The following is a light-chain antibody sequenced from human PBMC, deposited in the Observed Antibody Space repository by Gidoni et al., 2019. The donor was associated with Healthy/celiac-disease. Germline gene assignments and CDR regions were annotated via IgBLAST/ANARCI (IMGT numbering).Light chain of an antibody. CDR3: SSYTSSSTLEV. Sequence: QSALTQPASVSGSPGPSITISCTGTSSDVGGYNYVSWYQQHPCKAPKLMIYEVSNRPSGVSNRFSGSKSGNTASLTISGLQAEDEADYYCSSYTSSSTLEVFGTGTKVTVL. CDR2: EVS. J-gene: IGLJ1*01. V-gene: IGLV2-14*01. CDR1: SSDVGGYNY.